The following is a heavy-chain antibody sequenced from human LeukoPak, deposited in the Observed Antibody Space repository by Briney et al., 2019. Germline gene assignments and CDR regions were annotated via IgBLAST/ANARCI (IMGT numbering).Heavy chain of an antibody. CDR1: GFTFSSYA. J-gene: IGHJ4*02. D-gene: IGHD6-6*01. CDR2: ISGSGGST. V-gene: IGHV3-23*01. Sequence: PGGSLTLSCAASGFTFSSYAMSWVRQAPGKGLEWVSAISGSGGSTYYADSVKGRFTISRDNSKNTLYLQMNSLRAEDTAVYYCAKADPLLGVYSSSSGFDYWGQGTLVTVSS. CDR3: AKADPLLGVYSSSSGFDY.